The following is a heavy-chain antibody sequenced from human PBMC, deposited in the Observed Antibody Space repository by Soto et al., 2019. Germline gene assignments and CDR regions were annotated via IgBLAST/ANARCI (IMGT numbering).Heavy chain of an antibody. CDR1: GISFSSYS. CDR2: ISSSSSTI. CDR3: ARGSVFGVAVDFFYMDV. Sequence: GGSLRLSCAASGISFSSYSMNWVRQAPGKGLEWVSYISSSSSTIYYADSVKGRFTISRDNAKKSLYLQMNSLRAEDTAVYYCARGSVFGVAVDFFYMDVWGKGTTVTVSS. V-gene: IGHV3-48*01. J-gene: IGHJ6*03. D-gene: IGHD3-3*01.